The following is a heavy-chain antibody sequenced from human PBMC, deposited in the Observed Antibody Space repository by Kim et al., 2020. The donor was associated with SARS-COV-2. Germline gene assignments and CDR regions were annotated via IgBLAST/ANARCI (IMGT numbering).Heavy chain of an antibody. CDR3: VKEYDSVAYSHYSI. CDR1: GFKFSDYS. Sequence: GGSLRLSCAASGFKFSDYSMSWVRQAPGKGLEWVSLIRPRGAAASYADSFQGRFTVSRDDSINTLFLQMSGLKAEDTATYYCVKEYDSVAYSHYSIWGQGSRVTVSS. V-gene: IGHV3-23*01. CDR2: IRPRGAAA. D-gene: IGHD2-15*01. J-gene: IGHJ4*02.